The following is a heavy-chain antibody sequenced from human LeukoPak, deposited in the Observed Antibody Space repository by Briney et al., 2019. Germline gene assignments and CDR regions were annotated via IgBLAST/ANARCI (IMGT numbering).Heavy chain of an antibody. CDR3: AREGYYGSSGYYNYYYGMDV. V-gene: IGHV1-46*01. CDR2: INPSGGST. CDR1: GYTFTSYY. Sequence: GASVKVPCKASGYTFTSYYMHWVRQAPGQGLEWMGIINPSGGSTSYAQKFQGRVTMTRDTSTSTVYMELSSLRSEDMAVYYCAREGYYGSSGYYNYYYGMDVWGQGTTVTVSS. D-gene: IGHD3-22*01. J-gene: IGHJ6*02.